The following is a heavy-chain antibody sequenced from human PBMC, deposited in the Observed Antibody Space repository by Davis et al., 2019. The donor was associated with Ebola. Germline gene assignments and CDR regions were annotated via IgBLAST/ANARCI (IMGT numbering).Heavy chain of an antibody. Sequence: GGSLRLSCAASGFTFSSYGMHWVRQAPGKGLEWVAVISYDGSNKYYADSVKGRFTISRDNSKNTLYLQRNSLRAEDTAVYYCAPQVERATANWGQGTLVTVSS. J-gene: IGHJ4*02. CDR3: APQVERATAN. V-gene: IGHV3-30*03. D-gene: IGHD1-26*01. CDR2: ISYDGSNK. CDR1: GFTFSSYG.